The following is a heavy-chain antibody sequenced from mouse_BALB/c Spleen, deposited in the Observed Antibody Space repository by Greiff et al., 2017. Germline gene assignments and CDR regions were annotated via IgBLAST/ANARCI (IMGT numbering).Heavy chain of an antibody. CDR2: IWAGGST. J-gene: IGHJ4*01. CDR3: ARDCYGSDYYAMDY. V-gene: IGHV2-9*02. D-gene: IGHD1-1*01. Sequence: VQLVESGPGLVAPSQSLSITCTVSGFSLTSYGVHWVRQPPGKGLEWLGVIWAGGSTNYNSALMSRLSISKDNSKSQVFLKMNSLQTDDTAMYYCARDCYGSDYYAMDYWGQGTSVTVSS. CDR1: GFSLTSYG.